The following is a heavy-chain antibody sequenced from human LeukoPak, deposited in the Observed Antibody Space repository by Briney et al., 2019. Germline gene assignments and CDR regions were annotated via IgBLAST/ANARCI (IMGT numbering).Heavy chain of an antibody. CDR1: GFTFSNYA. J-gene: IGHJ4*02. CDR2: ISGSGDST. CDR3: AKSYASGSFYDY. V-gene: IGHV3-23*01. D-gene: IGHD3-10*01. Sequence: PGGSLRLSCAASGFTFSNYAMRWVRQAPGKGLEWVSGISGSGDSTYYADSVKGRFTISRDNSKNTVSLQMNNLRADDTAVYYCAKSYASGSFYDYWGQGTLVTVSS.